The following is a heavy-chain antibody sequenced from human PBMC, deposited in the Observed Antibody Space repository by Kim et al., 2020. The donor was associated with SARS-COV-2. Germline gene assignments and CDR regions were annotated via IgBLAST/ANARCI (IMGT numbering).Heavy chain of an antibody. CDR3: ARRILRFRELLGFDY. V-gene: IGHV4-39*01. D-gene: IGHD3-10*01. CDR1: GGSISSSSYY. J-gene: IGHJ4*01. CDR2: IYYSGST. Sequence: SETLSLTCTVSGGSISSSSYYWGWIRQPPGKGLEWIGSIYYSGSTYYNPSLKSRVTISVDTSKNQFSLKLSSVTAADTAVYYCARRILRFRELLGFDYW.